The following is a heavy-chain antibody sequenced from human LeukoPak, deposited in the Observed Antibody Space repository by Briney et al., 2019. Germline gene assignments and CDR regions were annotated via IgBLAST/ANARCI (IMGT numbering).Heavy chain of an antibody. J-gene: IGHJ4*02. CDR2: INSDGSST. CDR3: ARGYCSSTSCPKAYYFDY. CDR1: GFTFSSYW. V-gene: IGHV3-74*01. Sequence: GGSLRLSCAASGFTFSSYWMHWVRHAPGKGLVWVSRINSDGSSTSYADSVKGRFTISRDNAKNTLYLQMNSLRAEDTAVYYCARGYCSSTSCPKAYYFDYWGQGTLVTVPS. D-gene: IGHD2-2*01.